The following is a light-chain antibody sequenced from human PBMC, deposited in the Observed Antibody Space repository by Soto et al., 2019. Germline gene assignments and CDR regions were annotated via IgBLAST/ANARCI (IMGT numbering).Light chain of an antibody. CDR3: CSYAGSYTWV. CDR1: SADVDFYNH. Sequence: QSALTQPRSVSGSPGQSVTISCTGASADVDFYNHVSWYQQHPGKVPKLLIYDVTKRPSGVPDRSSGSKSGNTASLTISGLQAEDETDYYCCSYAGSYTWVFGGGTKLTVL. CDR2: DVT. J-gene: IGLJ3*02. V-gene: IGLV2-11*01.